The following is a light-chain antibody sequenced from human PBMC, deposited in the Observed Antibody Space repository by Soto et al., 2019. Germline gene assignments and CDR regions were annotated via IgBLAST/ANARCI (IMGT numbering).Light chain of an antibody. J-gene: IGKJ1*01. Sequence: DIVMTQSPLSLPVTPGEPASISCRSSQSLLKSTGYNYLDWYLQKPGQSPQLLIYLGSNRASGVPDRLSRSGSRTDFTMKISRVEAEDVPVYYCMKALQTPPTFGQATTV. V-gene: IGKV2-28*01. CDR3: MKALQTPPT. CDR2: LGS. CDR1: QSLLKSTGYNY.